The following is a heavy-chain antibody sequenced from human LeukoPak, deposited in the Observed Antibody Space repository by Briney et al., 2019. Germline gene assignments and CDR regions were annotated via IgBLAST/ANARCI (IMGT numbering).Heavy chain of an antibody. CDR2: IYHSGST. V-gene: IGHV4-4*02. J-gene: IGHJ5*02. CDR1: GGSISSSNW. D-gene: IGHD2-2*02. CDR3: AREKRRCSSTSCYTGFDP. Sequence: SETLSLTCAVSGGSISSSNWWSWVRQPPGKGLEWIGEIYHSGSTNYNPSLKSRVTISVDKSKNQFSLKLSSVTAADTAVYYCAREKRRCSSTSCYTGFDPWGQGTLVTVSS.